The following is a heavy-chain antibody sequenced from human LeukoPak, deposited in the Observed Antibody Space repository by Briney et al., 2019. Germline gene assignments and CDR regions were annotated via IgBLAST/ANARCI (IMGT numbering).Heavy chain of an antibody. CDR2: INPNSGGT. J-gene: IGHJ4*02. V-gene: IGHV1-2*02. CDR1: GYTFTGYY. Sequence: GASVKVSCKASGYTFTGYYMHWVRQAPGQGLEWMGWINPNSGGTNYAQKFQGRVTMTRDTSISTAYMELSRLRSDDTAVYYCARSVRLVVAATNFDYRGQGTLVTVSS. CDR3: ARSVRLVVAATNFDY. D-gene: IGHD2-15*01.